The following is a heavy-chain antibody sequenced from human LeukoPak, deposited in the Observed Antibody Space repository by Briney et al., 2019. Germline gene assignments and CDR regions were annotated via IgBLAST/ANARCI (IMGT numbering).Heavy chain of an antibody. CDR3: ARDSFGYDYLDY. J-gene: IGHJ4*02. Sequence: SETLSLTCTVSGGSISSYYWSWIRQPPGKGLEWIGYMYYSGCTNYNPSLKSRVTISVDTSKNQFSLKLSSVTAADTAVYYCARDSFGYDYLDYWGQGTLVTVSS. CDR1: GGSISSYY. D-gene: IGHD5-12*01. CDR2: MYYSGCT. V-gene: IGHV4-59*01.